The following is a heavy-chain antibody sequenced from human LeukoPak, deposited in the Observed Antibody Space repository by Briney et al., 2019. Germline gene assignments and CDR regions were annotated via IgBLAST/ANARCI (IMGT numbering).Heavy chain of an antibody. J-gene: IGHJ5*02. V-gene: IGHV1-2*02. CDR1: GYTFTDYY. CDR3: AREGRAAADTNWFDP. D-gene: IGHD6-13*01. Sequence: GASVKVSCKDSGYTFTDYYIHWVRQAPGQGLEWMGWINPNSGGTTYAQKFQGRVTMTRDSSISTAYMELRRLRSDDTAVYYCAREGRAAADTNWFDPWGQGTLVTVS. CDR2: INPNSGGT.